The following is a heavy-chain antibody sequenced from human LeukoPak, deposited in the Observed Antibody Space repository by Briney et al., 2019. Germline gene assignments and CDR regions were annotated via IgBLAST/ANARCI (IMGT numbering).Heavy chain of an antibody. CDR3: AGLGLPSYDSSGYAGD. CDR2: ISSSSSYI. Sequence: GGSLRLSCAASGFTFSSYSMNWVRQAPGKGLEWVSSISSSSSYIYYADSVKGRFTIPRDNAKNSLYLQMNSLRAEDTAVYYCAGLGLPSYDSSGYAGDWGQGTLVTVSS. J-gene: IGHJ4*02. V-gene: IGHV3-21*01. D-gene: IGHD3-22*01. CDR1: GFTFSSYS.